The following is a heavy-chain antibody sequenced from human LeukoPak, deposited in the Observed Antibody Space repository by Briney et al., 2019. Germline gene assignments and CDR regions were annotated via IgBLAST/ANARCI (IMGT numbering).Heavy chain of an antibody. CDR1: GGSISSYY. J-gene: IGHJ4*02. Sequence: SETLSLTCTVSGGSISSYYWSWIRQPPGKGLEWIGYIYYSGSTNYNPSLKSRVTISVDTSKNQFSLKLSSVTAADTAVYYCARRATMVRVVIIWGQGTLVTVSS. CDR2: IYYSGST. D-gene: IGHD3-10*01. V-gene: IGHV4-59*08. CDR3: ARRATMVRVVII.